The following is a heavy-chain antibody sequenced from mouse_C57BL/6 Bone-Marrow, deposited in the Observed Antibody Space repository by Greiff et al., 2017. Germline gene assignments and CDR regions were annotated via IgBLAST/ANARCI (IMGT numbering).Heavy chain of an antibody. V-gene: IGHV1-53*01. D-gene: IGHD1-1*01. CDR2: INPSNGGT. CDR1: GYTFTSYW. Sequence: LQQPGTELVKPGASVKLFCKASGYTFTSYWMHWVKQRPGQGLEWIGNINPSNGGTNYNEKFKSKATLTVDKSSSTAYMQLSSLTSEDSAVYYCARSRLFGWYFDVWGTGTTVTVSS. J-gene: IGHJ1*03. CDR3: ARSRLFGWYFDV.